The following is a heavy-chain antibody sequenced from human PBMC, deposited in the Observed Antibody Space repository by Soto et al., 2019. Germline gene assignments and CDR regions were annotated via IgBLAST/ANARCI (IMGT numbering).Heavy chain of an antibody. CDR2: IWYDGSNK. CDR3: ARGGPYYYYYMDV. J-gene: IGHJ6*03. V-gene: IGHV3-33*01. Sequence: GGSLRLSCAASGFTFSSYGMHWVRQAPGKGLEWVAVIWYDGSNKYYADSVKGRFTISRDNSKNTLYLQMNSLRAEDRAVYYCARGGPYYYYYMDVWGKGTTVTVSS. CDR1: GFTFSSYG.